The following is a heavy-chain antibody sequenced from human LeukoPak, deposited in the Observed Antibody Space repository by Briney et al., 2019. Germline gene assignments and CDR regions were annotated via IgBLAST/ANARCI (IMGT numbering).Heavy chain of an antibody. CDR3: AKGGATVIDY. J-gene: IGHJ4*02. D-gene: IGHD4-17*01. V-gene: IGHV3-74*01. CDR2: INSDGSST. CDR1: GFTFRNYW. Sequence: GGSLRLSCAASGFTFRNYWMHWVRQAPGKGLVWVSRINSDGSSTTSADSMKGRFTISRDNAKNTLYLQMNSLRAEDTAVYYWAKGGATVIDYWGQGTLVTVSS.